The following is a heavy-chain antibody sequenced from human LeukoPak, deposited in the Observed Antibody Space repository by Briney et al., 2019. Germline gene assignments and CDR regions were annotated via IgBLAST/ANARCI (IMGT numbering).Heavy chain of an antibody. CDR1: GNTFSNYA. CDR2: INAGNGNT. D-gene: IGHD4-11*01. CDR3: ANDYSNYYYGMDA. J-gene: IGHJ6*02. V-gene: IGHV1-3*01. Sequence: GASVKVSCEASGNTFSNYAIHWVRQAPGQRLEWMGWINAGNGNTKYSQKFQGRVTVTRDTSASTVFMELSSLRSEDTAVYYCANDYSNYYYGMDAWGQGTTVTVSS.